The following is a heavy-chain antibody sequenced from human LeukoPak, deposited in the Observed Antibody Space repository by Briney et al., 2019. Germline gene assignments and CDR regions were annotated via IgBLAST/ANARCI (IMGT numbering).Heavy chain of an antibody. D-gene: IGHD6-19*01. Sequence: GGSLRLSCAASGFTFSAFVMTWVRQAPGKGLEWVSTITSDGDNTYSADSVKGRITFSRDNSKNTLSLQLRSLRAEDTAVYYCAKDLSYTSGSSDYWGQGTLVTVSS. CDR1: GFTFSAFV. CDR2: ITSDGDNT. J-gene: IGHJ4*02. V-gene: IGHV3-23*01. CDR3: AKDLSYTSGSSDY.